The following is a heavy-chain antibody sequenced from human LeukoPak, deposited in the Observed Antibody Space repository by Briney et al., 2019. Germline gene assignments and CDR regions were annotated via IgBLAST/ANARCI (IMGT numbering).Heavy chain of an antibody. Sequence: PGGSLRLSCAASGFTFSSYAMSWVRQAPGKGLEWVSAISGSGGSTYYADSVKGRFTISRDNSKNTLYLQMNSLRAEDTAVYYCAKDLSLMVYARGAFDIWGQGTMVTVSS. CDR1: GFTFSSYA. CDR2: ISGSGGST. D-gene: IGHD2-8*01. J-gene: IGHJ3*02. V-gene: IGHV3-23*01. CDR3: AKDLSLMVYARGAFDI.